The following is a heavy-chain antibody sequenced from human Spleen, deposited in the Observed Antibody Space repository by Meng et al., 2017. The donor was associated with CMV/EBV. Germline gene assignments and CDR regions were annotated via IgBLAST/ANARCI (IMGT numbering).Heavy chain of an antibody. J-gene: IGHJ6*02. CDR1: GFTFSSYA. Sequence: GGSLRLSCAASGFTFSSYAMSWVRQAPGKGLEWVANIKQDGSEKYYVDSVKGRFTISRDNAKNSLYLQMNSLRAEDTAVYYCARESSRDYGMDVWGQGTTVTVSS. CDR2: IKQDGSEK. CDR3: ARESSRDYGMDV. V-gene: IGHV3-7*01.